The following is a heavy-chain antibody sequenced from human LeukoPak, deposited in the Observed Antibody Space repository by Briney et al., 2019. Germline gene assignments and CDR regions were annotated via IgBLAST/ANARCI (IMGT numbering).Heavy chain of an antibody. CDR2: IKEDGSEK. V-gene: IGHV3-7*01. CDR1: GFAFSTYW. Sequence: GGSLRLSCAASGFAFSTYWMSWVRQAPGKGLEWVANIKEDGSEKYYVDSVKGRFTISRDNAKNSLYLQMNSLRAEDTAVYYCARITGDYEGGYWGQGTLVTVSS. CDR3: ARITGDYEGGY. D-gene: IGHD4-17*01. J-gene: IGHJ4*02.